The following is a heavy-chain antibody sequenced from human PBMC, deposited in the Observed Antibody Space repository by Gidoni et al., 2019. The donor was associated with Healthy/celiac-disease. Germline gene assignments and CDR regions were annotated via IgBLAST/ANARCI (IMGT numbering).Heavy chain of an antibody. V-gene: IGHV3-23*01. CDR3: AKIKEQWLVLGYFDY. CDR1: GFTFSSYA. J-gene: IGHJ4*02. Sequence: EVQLLESGGVLVQPVGSLRLSCAASGFTFSSYAMSWVRQAPGKGLEWVSAISGSGGSTYYADSVKGRFTISRDNSKNTLYLQMNSLRAEDTAVYYCAKIKEQWLVLGYFDYWGQGTLVTVSS. D-gene: IGHD6-19*01. CDR2: ISGSGGST.